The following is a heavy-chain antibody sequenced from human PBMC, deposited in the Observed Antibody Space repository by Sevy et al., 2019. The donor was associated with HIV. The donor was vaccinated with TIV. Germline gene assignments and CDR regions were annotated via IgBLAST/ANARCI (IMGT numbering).Heavy chain of an antibody. CDR2: LSFGWGEI. D-gene: IGHD2-8*01. Sequence: GGSLRLSCAASGFTFSKYSMSWVRQPPGKGLEWVSTLSFGWGEINCADSVKGRFTISRDNSKSSVYLQMNNLRPEDTAVYYCAREGCTKPHDYWGQGTLVTVSS. J-gene: IGHJ4*02. CDR3: AREGCTKPHDY. V-gene: IGHV3-23*01. CDR1: GFTFSKYS.